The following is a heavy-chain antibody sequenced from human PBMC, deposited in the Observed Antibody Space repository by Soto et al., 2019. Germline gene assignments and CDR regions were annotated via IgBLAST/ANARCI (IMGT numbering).Heavy chain of an antibody. J-gene: IGHJ4*02. V-gene: IGHV4-39*01. D-gene: IGHD3-9*01. Sequence: PSETLSLTCIVSGCSVSSSNYYWGWVRQSPGKGLEWIGSIYYSGNTYYNPSLESRVTISVDKSNNEFSLKVISVTAADTAVYYCARLEGLATISYYFDFWGQGSLVTVSS. CDR1: GCSVSSSNYY. CDR2: IYYSGNT. CDR3: ARLEGLATISYYFDF.